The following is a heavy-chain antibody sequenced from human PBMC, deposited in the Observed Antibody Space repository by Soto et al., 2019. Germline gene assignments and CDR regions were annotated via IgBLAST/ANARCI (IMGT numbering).Heavy chain of an antibody. Sequence: PSETLSLTCAVYGGSFSGYYWSWIRQPPGKGLEWIGEINHSGSTKYNPSLKSRVTISVDTSKNQFSLKLSSVTAAETAVYYCATKTSSSYPQTYNWFDPWGQGTLVTVSS. D-gene: IGHD6-6*01. CDR2: INHSGST. CDR3: ATKTSSSYPQTYNWFDP. J-gene: IGHJ5*02. CDR1: GGSFSGYY. V-gene: IGHV4-34*01.